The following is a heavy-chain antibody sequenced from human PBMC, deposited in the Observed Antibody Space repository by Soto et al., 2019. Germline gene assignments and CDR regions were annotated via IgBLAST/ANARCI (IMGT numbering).Heavy chain of an antibody. CDR1: GDSISSDKW. CDR2: VYHSGNT. D-gene: IGHD1-26*01. Sequence: SETLSLTCAVSGDSISSDKWWSWVRQPPGKGLEWIGEVYHSGNTNYNPSLKSRVIISVDKSKNQFSLKLSSVTAADTAVYYCARFNSGSYYEAFDIWGQGTMVTVSS. V-gene: IGHV4-4*02. J-gene: IGHJ3*02. CDR3: ARFNSGSYYEAFDI.